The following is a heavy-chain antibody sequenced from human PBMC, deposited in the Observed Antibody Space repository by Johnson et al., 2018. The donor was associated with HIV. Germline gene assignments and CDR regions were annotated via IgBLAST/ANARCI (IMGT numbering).Heavy chain of an antibody. CDR3: TRTYMGSSWEADKWGEGFDL. Sequence: EVQLLESGGRVVQRGGSLRLSCEASGFTFSTYWMHWVRQAPGKGLVWVSRINSEGSSTTYADSVKGRFTISRDNAKNSLYLQMNSLRGDDTATYYCTRTYMGSSWEADKWGEGFDLWGQGTLVTVSS. V-gene: IGHV3-74*02. D-gene: IGHD6-6*01. CDR1: GFTFSTYW. CDR2: INSEGSST. J-gene: IGHJ3*01.